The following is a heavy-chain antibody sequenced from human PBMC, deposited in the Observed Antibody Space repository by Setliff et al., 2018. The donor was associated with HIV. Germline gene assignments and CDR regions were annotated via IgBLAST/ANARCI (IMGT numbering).Heavy chain of an antibody. CDR3: ARDEDGYNHFDF. J-gene: IGHJ4*02. V-gene: IGHV3-21*01. D-gene: IGHD5-12*01. CDR1: GFTFNSYS. Sequence: GESLKISCAASGFTFNSYSMNWVRQAPGKGLEWVSSISSSNSYKHYADSVKGRFTISRDNAKNSLYLQMNSLRVEDTAVYYCARDEDGYNHFDFWGQGTLVTV. CDR2: ISSSNSYK.